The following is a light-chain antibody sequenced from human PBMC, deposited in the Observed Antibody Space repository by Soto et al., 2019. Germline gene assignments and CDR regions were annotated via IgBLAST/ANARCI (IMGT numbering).Light chain of an antibody. CDR3: QQYDSSPYT. CDR1: QSVSSSY. V-gene: IGKV3D-20*01. J-gene: IGKJ2*01. CDR2: DAS. Sequence: EIVLTQSPATLSLSPGERATLSCGASQSVSSSYLGWYQQKPGLAPRLLIYDASSRATGIPDRFSGSGSGTDFTLTISRLEPEDFAVYYCQQYDSSPYTFGQGTNLEIK.